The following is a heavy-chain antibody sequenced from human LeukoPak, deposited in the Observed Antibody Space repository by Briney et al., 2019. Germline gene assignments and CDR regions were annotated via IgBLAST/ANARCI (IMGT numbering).Heavy chain of an antibody. Sequence: ASVKVSCKASGGTFSSYAISWVRQAPGQGLEWMGRIIPILGIANYAQKFQGRVTITADKSTSTAYMELSSLRSEDTAVYYCASMIGGVTGAFDIWGQGTMVTVSS. CDR1: GGTFSSYA. V-gene: IGHV1-69*04. CDR2: IIPILGIA. CDR3: ASMIGGVTGAFDI. J-gene: IGHJ3*02. D-gene: IGHD3-22*01.